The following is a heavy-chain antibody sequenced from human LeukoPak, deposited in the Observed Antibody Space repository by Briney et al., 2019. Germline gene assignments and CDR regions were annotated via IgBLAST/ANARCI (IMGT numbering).Heavy chain of an antibody. CDR2: FSSTGNT. Sequence: GGSLRLSCAASGFTVSSNSVSWVRQAPGKGLEWVSVFSSTGNTYYADSVKGRFTLSRDNSRNTLYLQMNSLRAEDTAVYYCARAWDYWGQGTLVTVSS. CDR3: ARAWDY. CDR1: GFTVSSNS. J-gene: IGHJ4*02. V-gene: IGHV3-53*01.